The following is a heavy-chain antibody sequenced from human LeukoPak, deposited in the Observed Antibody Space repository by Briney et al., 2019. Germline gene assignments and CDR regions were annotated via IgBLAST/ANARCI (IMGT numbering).Heavy chain of an antibody. CDR1: GGSFSGYY. V-gene: IGHV4-34*01. CDR3: ARGQNGSGSYYNPGPPDY. CDR2: INHSGST. J-gene: IGHJ4*02. D-gene: IGHD3-10*01. Sequence: SETLSLTCAVYGGSFSGYYWSWIRQPPGKGLEWIGEINHSGSTNYNPSLKSRVTISVDTPKSQFSLKLSSVTAADTAVYYCARGQNGSGSYYNPGPPDYWGQGTLVTVSS.